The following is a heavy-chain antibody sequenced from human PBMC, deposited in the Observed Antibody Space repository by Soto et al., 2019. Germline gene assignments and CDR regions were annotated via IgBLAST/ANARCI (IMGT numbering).Heavy chain of an antibody. CDR1: GNTFTSYG. J-gene: IGHJ6*02. V-gene: IGHV1-3*01. Sequence: QIPLMQSGAEVKKPGASVKVSCKASGNTFTSYGIHWVRQAPGQRLEWTGWINAGNGNTKYSEKFQGRVTITRDTSASTAYLELSSLRSEDTAVYYCARDPNDSSAYYHHYYYGMDVWGQGTTVTVSS. CDR3: ARDPNDSSAYYHHYYYGMDV. CDR2: INAGNGNT. D-gene: IGHD3-22*01.